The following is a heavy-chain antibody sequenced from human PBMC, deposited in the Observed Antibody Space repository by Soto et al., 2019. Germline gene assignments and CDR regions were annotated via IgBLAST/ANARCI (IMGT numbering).Heavy chain of an antibody. V-gene: IGHV1-18*01. CDR2: INGYTGNT. J-gene: IGHJ6*02. CDR1: GYTFTSYG. Sequence: QVQLVQSGAEVKKPGASVKVSCKASGYTFTSYGFSWVRQAPGQGLEWMGWINGYTGNTHYAQKFQGRVTMTTDTSTSPAYMGLWTLISDDTAVYYCARSWVTGKGGMDVWGQGTTVTVSS. CDR3: ARSWVTGKGGMDV. D-gene: IGHD3-16*01.